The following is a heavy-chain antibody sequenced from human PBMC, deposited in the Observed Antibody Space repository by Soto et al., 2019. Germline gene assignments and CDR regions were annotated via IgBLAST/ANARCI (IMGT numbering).Heavy chain of an antibody. CDR1: GGSISSGDYY. CDR3: ARRRDFWSGPGYYYYGMDV. V-gene: IGHV4-30-4*01. J-gene: IGHJ6*02. D-gene: IGHD3-3*01. CDR2: IYYSGST. Sequence: TLSRTCTVSGGSISSGDYYWSWIRQPPGKGLEWIGYIYYSGSTYYNPSLKSRVTISVDTSKNQFSLKLSSVTAADTAVYYCARRRDFWSGPGYYYYGMDVWGQGTTVTVSS.